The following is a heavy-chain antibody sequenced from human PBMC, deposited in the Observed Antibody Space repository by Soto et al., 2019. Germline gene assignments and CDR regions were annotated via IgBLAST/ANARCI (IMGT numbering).Heavy chain of an antibody. CDR1: GFTFSTYW. CDR3: TKDLNEYSSGWGDY. CDR2: IKSDGSIT. Sequence: EVQLVESGGGLVQPGGSLRLSCAASGFTFSTYWMHWVRQAPGKELVWVSRIKSDGSITSYADSVKGRFTISRDNAKSTLYLQMNSLRADDTAVYYCTKDLNEYSSGWGDYWGQGILVTVSS. J-gene: IGHJ4*02. V-gene: IGHV3-74*01. D-gene: IGHD6-19*01.